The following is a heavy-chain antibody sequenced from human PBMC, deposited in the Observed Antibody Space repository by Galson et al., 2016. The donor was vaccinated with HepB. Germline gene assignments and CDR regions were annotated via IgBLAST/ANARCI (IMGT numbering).Heavy chain of an antibody. CDR1: GGSISSGGYY. CDR3: ARDRSSGSGNFGY. D-gene: IGHD3-10*01. J-gene: IGHJ4*02. V-gene: IGHV4-31*03. Sequence: TLSLTCTVSGGSISSGGYYWSWIRRHPGKGLEWIGYIYHSGSTYYNPSLKSRVSISVDTSKNQFSLRLSSVTAADTAVYYCARDRSSGSGNFGYWGQGTLVTVSS. CDR2: IYHSGST.